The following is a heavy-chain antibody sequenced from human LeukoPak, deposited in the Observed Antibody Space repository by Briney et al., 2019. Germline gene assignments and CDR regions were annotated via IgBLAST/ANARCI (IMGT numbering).Heavy chain of an antibody. D-gene: IGHD2-21*01. J-gene: IGHJ5*02. CDR3: AREIAYCGGDCYSAHWFDP. Sequence: PSETLSLTCTVSGGSISSYYWSWIRQPPGKGLEWIGYIYYSGSPNYNPSLKSRVTISVDTSKNQFSLKLSSVTAADTAVYYCAREIAYCGGDCYSAHWFDPWGQGTLVTVSS. V-gene: IGHV4-59*01. CDR2: IYYSGSP. CDR1: GGSISSYY.